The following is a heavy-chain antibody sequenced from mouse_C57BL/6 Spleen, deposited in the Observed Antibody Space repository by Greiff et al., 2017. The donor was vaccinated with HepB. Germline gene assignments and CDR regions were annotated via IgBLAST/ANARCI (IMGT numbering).Heavy chain of an antibody. CDR2: IRSKSNNYAT. V-gene: IGHV10-1*01. CDR3: VRHGGYYAMDY. J-gene: IGHJ4*01. Sequence: VQLKESGGGLVQPKGSLKLSCAASGFSFNTYAMNWVRQAPGKGLEWVARIRSKSNNYATYYADSVKDRFTISRADSESMLYLQMNNLKTEDTAMYDCVRHGGYYAMDYWGQGTSVTVSS. CDR1: GFSFNTYA.